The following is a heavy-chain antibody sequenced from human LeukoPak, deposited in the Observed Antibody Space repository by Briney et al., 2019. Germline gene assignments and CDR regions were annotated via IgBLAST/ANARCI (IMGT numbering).Heavy chain of an antibody. D-gene: IGHD3-10*01. CDR2: IWYDGSNK. Sequence: GGSLRLSCAASGFTFSSYGMHWVRQAPGKGLEWVAVIWYDGSNKYYADSVKGRFTISRDNSKNTLYLQMNSLRAEDTAVYYCAKDVDPFGSGSYVEGFDYWGQGTLVTVSA. CDR1: GFTFSSYG. V-gene: IGHV3-30*02. J-gene: IGHJ4*02. CDR3: AKDVDPFGSGSYVEGFDY.